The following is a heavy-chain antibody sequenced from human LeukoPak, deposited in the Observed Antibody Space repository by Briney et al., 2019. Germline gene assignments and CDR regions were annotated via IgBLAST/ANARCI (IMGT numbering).Heavy chain of an antibody. V-gene: IGHV1-2*02. CDR3: ASIKKRGDYSDYEWFYWFDP. D-gene: IGHD4-11*01. CDR2: INPNSGGT. CDR1: GYTFTGHY. Sequence: ASVKVSCKASGYTFTGHYMHWVRQAPGQGLEWMGWINPNSGGTNYAQKFQGRVTMTRDTSISTAYMELSRLRSDDTAVYYCASIKKRGDYSDYEWFYWFDPWGQGTLVTVSS. J-gene: IGHJ5*02.